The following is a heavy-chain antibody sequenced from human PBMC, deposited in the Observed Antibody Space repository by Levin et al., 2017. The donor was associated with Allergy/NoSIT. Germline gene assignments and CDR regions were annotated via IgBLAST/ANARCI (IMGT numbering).Heavy chain of an antibody. Sequence: SETLSLTCTVSGGSISSYYWSWIRQPPGKGLEWIGYIYYSGITNYNPSLKSRVTISVDTSKNQFSLKLSSVTAADTAVYYCARDLGYCSSTSCYPWFDPWGQGTLVTVSS. V-gene: IGHV4-59*01. CDR1: GGSISSYY. J-gene: IGHJ5*02. D-gene: IGHD2-2*01. CDR3: ARDLGYCSSTSCYPWFDP. CDR2: IYYSGIT.